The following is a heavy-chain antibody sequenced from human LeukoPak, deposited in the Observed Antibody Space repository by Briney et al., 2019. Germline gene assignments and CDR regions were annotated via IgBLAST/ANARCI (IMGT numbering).Heavy chain of an antibody. J-gene: IGHJ4*02. CDR3: AREGGDYRHDY. Sequence: GGSLRLSCEASGFTFSSFNMHWVRQAPGKGLEWVTFIWDDGNDKHYADSLKGRFTISRDNAKNSLYLQMNSLRAEDTAVYYCAREGGDYRHDYWGQGTLVTVSS. CDR2: IWDDGNDK. CDR1: GFTFSSFN. D-gene: IGHD4-17*01. V-gene: IGHV3-33*01.